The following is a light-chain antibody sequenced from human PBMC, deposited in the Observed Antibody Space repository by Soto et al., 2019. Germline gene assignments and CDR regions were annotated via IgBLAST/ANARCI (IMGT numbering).Light chain of an antibody. CDR2: KAS. CDR1: QGISSY. CDR3: QQCNSFFPT. J-gene: IGKJ1*01. Sequence: DIQLTQSPSFLSASVGDRVTITCRASQGISSYLAWYQQEPGKAPNLLIYKASTLESGVPSRFSGSGSGTEFTLTISSLQPDDFATYYCQQCNSFFPTFGQGTKVDIK. V-gene: IGKV1-9*01.